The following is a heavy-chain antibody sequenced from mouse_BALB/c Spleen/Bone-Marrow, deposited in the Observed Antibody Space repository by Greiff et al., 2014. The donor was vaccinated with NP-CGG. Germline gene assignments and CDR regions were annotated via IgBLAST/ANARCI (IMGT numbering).Heavy chain of an antibody. CDR2: INPSNGGT. Sequence: QVQLQQPGAELVKPGASVKLPCKASGYTFTSYYMYWVKQRPGQGLEWIGEINPSNGGTNFNEKFKSKATLTVDKSSSTAYMQLSSLTSEDSAVYYCTRSYYGNYFDVWGAGTTVTVSS. V-gene: IGHV1S81*02. CDR3: TRSYYGNYFDV. CDR1: GYTFTSYY. J-gene: IGHJ1*01. D-gene: IGHD2-1*01.